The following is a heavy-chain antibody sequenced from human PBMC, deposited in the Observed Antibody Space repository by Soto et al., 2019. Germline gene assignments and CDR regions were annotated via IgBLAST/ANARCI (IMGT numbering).Heavy chain of an antibody. Sequence: SETLSLTCTVSGGSISSYYWSWIRQPPGKGLEWIGYIYYSGSTNYNPSLKSRVTISVDTSKNQFSLKLSSVTAADTAVYYCARGPLYDYIWGSYRSFDYWGQGTLVTVSS. CDR3: ARGPLYDYIWGSYRSFDY. J-gene: IGHJ4*02. V-gene: IGHV4-59*01. CDR2: IYYSGST. CDR1: GGSISSYY. D-gene: IGHD3-16*02.